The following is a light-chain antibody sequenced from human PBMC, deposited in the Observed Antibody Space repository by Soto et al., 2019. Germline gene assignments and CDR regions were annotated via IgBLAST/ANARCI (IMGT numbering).Light chain of an antibody. CDR1: SSDVGAYNF. CDR2: DVS. CDR3: SSYRNSSTTQV. V-gene: IGLV2-14*01. J-gene: IGLJ2*01. Sequence: QSALTQPASVSGSPGQSITISCTGTSSDVGAYNFVSWYQHHPGKAPQLMIYDVSNRPSGVSNRFSGSKSGNTASLTISGLQAEDEADYYCSSYRNSSTTQVFGGGTKLTGL.